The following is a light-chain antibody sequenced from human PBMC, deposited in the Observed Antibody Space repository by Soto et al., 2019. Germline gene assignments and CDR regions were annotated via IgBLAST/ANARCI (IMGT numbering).Light chain of an antibody. Sequence: DIPMTQSPSTLSASVGDRVTITCRASQSISDWLAWYQQKPGKAPKLLIHKASNLESVVPSRFSGSGSGTEFTLTISSLQPDDFATYYCQQYKSYSPWAFGQGTTVEIK. CDR1: QSISDW. J-gene: IGKJ1*01. CDR3: QQYKSYSPWA. CDR2: KAS. V-gene: IGKV1-5*03.